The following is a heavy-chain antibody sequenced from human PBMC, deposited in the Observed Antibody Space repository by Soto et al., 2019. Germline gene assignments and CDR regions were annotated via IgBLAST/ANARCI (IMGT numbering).Heavy chain of an antibody. CDR2: IYPGGVNV. V-gene: IGHV1-46*01. CDR3: ARDPSYYGMDI. CDR1: GYSFTSHY. Sequence: ASVKVSCKAIGYSFTSHYMHWVRQAPGQGLEWMGTIYPGGVNVAYAQKLEGRVTITKDTSASTVYMEMSSLISEDTAVYYCARDPSYYGMDIWGQGTTVTVSS. J-gene: IGHJ6*02.